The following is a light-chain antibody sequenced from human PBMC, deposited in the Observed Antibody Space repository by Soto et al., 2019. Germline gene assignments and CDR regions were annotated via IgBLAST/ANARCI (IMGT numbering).Light chain of an antibody. CDR1: SSDVGSYNP. Sequence: QSALTQPASVSGSPGQSITISCTGTSSDVGSYNPVSWYQQHPGKAPKLMIYEGSERPSGVSNRFSGSKSGNTASLTISGLQAEDESDYFCCSYAGSNNWVFGGGTKLTVL. V-gene: IGLV2-23*01. CDR2: EGS. J-gene: IGLJ3*02. CDR3: CSYAGSNNWV.